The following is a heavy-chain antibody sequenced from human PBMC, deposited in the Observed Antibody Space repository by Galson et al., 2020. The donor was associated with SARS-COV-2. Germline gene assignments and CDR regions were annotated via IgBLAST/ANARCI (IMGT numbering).Heavy chain of an antibody. CDR1: GGPISNSY. J-gene: IGHJ6*02. CDR2: MYLSGSP. V-gene: IGHV4-4*07. D-gene: IGHD4-17*01. CDR3: ARDDGDYYYAMDV. Sequence: PSETLSLTCIVSGGPISNSYWSWIRQPAGKGLEWIGRMYLSGSPNYNPSLKSRVTMSIDTSKNQISLKLKSVTAADTALYYCARDDGDYYYAMDVWGPGTAVTVSS.